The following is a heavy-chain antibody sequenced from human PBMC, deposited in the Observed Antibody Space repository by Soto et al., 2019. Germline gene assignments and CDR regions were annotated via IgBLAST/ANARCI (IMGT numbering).Heavy chain of an antibody. V-gene: IGHV3-30-3*01. CDR3: ARERDIVLVPAAIDGMDV. CDR2: ISYDGSNK. CDR1: GFTFSSYA. D-gene: IGHD2-2*01. J-gene: IGHJ6*02. Sequence: QVQLVESGGGVVQPGRSLRLSCAASGFTFSSYAMHWVRQAPGKGLEWVAVISYDGSNKYYADSVKGRFTISRDNSKNTXFLQMNSLRAEDTAVYYCARERDIVLVPAAIDGMDVWGQGTTVTVSS.